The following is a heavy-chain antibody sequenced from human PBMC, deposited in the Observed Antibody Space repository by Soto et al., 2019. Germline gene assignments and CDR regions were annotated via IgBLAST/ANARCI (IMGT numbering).Heavy chain of an antibody. CDR2: INIYGGGT. J-gene: IGHJ4*02. CDR3: ARALYYYDNSGLAF. D-gene: IGHD3-22*01. CDR1: GYTFTSYG. V-gene: IGHV1-18*01. Sequence: QIHLEQSGPEVKKPGASVKVSCKASGYTFTSYGISWVRLAPGQGLEWMGWINIYGGGTNYAQKYQDRVTMTRDTSTNTVYLAMRSLTSDETAIYYCARALYYYDNSGLAFWGQGTLVTVSS.